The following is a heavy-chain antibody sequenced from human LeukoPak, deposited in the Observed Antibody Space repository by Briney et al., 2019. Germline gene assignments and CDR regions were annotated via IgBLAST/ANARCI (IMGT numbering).Heavy chain of an antibody. V-gene: IGHV1-2*02. Sequence: ASVKVSCKASGYTFTGYYMHWVRQAPGQGLEWMGWINLNSGGTNYAQKFQGRVTMTRDTSISTAYMELSRLRSDDTAVYYCARDDYSSTSFDPWGQGTLVTVSS. D-gene: IGHD6-13*01. CDR3: ARDDYSSTSFDP. CDR2: INLNSGGT. CDR1: GYTFTGYY. J-gene: IGHJ5*02.